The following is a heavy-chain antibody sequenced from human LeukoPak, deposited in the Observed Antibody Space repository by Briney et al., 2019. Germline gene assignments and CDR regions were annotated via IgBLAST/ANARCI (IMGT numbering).Heavy chain of an antibody. CDR1: GDSISYESYY. D-gene: IGHD4-17*01. CDR2: IYRGRT. V-gene: IGHV4-30-2*01. Sequence: SETLSLTCTVSGDSISYESYYWNWIRQAPGKGPEWIGNIYRGRTRLNPSYTSRVAISVDMSKSQVSLSLTSVTAADTAIYYCAGEGEYGQSYSWGQGVLVVVSA. J-gene: IGHJ5*02. CDR3: AGEGEYGQSYS.